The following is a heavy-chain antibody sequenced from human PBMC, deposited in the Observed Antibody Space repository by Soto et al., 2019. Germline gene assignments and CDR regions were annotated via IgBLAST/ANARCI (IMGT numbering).Heavy chain of an antibody. CDR3: AKDAVSRVRGILDY. V-gene: IGHV3-23*01. Sequence: EVHLLESGGDLVQPGGSLRLSCAASGFTFSAYAMSWARQAPGKGLEWVSSISGGGELTYHADSVKARFSISRDNSRNTIYLQMNDLGAEDTAVYYCAKDAVSRVRGILDYWGPGTLVTVSS. D-gene: IGHD3-10*01. CDR2: ISGGGELT. J-gene: IGHJ4*02. CDR1: GFTFSAYA.